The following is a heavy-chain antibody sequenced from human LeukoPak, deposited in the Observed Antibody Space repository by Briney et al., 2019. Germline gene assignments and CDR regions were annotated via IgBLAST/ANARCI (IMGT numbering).Heavy chain of an antibody. V-gene: IGHV4-34*01. CDR1: DGFFSGYY. Sequence: SETLSLTCAVYDGFFSGYYWSWIRQPPGKGLEWIGEINHSGSTNYNPSLKSRVTISVDTSKNQFSLKLSSVTAADTAVYYCARGTLRNYYDSSGSPGGNAFDIWGQGTMVTVSS. D-gene: IGHD3-22*01. CDR3: ARGTLRNYYDSSGSPGGNAFDI. CDR2: INHSGST. J-gene: IGHJ3*02.